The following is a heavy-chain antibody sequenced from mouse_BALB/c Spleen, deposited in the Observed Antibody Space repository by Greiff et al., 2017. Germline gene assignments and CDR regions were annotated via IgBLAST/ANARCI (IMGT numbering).Heavy chain of an antibody. CDR3: ARSPIYDGYSWFAY. CDR1: GFTFSSFG. D-gene: IGHD2-3*01. V-gene: IGHV5-17*02. Sequence: EVMLVESGGGLVQPGGSRKLSCAASGFTFSSFGMHWVRQAPEKGLEWVAYISSGSSTIYYADTVKGRFTISRDNPKNTLFLQMTSLRSEDTAMYYCARSPIYDGYSWFAYWGQGTLVTVSA. CDR2: ISSGSSTI. J-gene: IGHJ3*01.